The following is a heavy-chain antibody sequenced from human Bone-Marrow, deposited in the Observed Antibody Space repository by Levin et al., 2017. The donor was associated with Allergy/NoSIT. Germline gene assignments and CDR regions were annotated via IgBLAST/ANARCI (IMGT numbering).Heavy chain of an antibody. CDR1: GFTFSDYD. J-gene: IGHJ6*02. CDR2: IGTAGDT. Sequence: PGGSLRLSCAASGFTFSDYDMHWVRQESGKGLEWVSAIGTAGDTYYSDSVKGRFTISRENEKNSLYLQMNSLRVGDTAVYYCVRGGPDYYHFGLDVWGQGTAVTVSS. CDR3: VRGGPDYYHFGLDV. V-gene: IGHV3-13*01.